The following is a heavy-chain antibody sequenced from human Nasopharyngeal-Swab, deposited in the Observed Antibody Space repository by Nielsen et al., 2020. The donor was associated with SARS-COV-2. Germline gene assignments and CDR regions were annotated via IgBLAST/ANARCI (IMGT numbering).Heavy chain of an antibody. Sequence: VRQAPGKGLEWVSSVSGRDSTYYADSVKGRFTISRDISNNTLYLQMNSLRAEDTAVYYCAKDRNSAYYYYYMDVWGKGTTVTVSS. CDR2: VSGRDST. CDR3: AKDRNSAYYYYYMDV. V-gene: IGHV3-23*01. J-gene: IGHJ6*03. D-gene: IGHD1-26*01.